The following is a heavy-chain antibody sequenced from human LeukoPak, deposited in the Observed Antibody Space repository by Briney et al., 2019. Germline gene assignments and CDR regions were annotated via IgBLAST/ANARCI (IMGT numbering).Heavy chain of an antibody. D-gene: IGHD3-22*01. CDR3: AKSLGGYYDSGGYYSDGGYLDY. V-gene: IGHV3-23*01. Sequence: GGSLRLSCAASGLSFSSYAMNWVRQAPGKGLEWVSGMSGSGAGTDYADSVKRRFTISRDNSKNTLYLQMNSLRVEDTAVYYCAKSLGGYYDSGGYYSDGGYLDYWGQGTLVTVSS. J-gene: IGHJ4*02. CDR1: GLSFSSYA. CDR2: MSGSGAGT.